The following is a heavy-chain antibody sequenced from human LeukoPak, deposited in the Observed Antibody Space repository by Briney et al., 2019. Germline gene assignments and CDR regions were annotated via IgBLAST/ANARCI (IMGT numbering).Heavy chain of an antibody. CDR1: GYTFTGYY. J-gene: IGHJ4*02. CDR2: INPNSGGT. CDR3: ARAGDYGDYAGTY. D-gene: IGHD4-17*01. Sequence: ASVKVSCKASGYTFTGYYIHWVRQAPGQGLEWMGWINPNSGGTNYAQKFQGRVTMTRDTSISTAYMELSRLRSDDTAVYYCARAGDYGDYAGTYWGQGTLVTVSS. V-gene: IGHV1-2*02.